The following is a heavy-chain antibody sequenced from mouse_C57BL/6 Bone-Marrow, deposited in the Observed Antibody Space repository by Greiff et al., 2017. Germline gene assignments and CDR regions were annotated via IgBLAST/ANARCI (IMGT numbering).Heavy chain of an antibody. J-gene: IGHJ4*01. CDR3: ARNDGYYLYAMDY. CDR2: IWSDGST. V-gene: IGHV2-6*02. Sequence: VKVVESGPGLVAPSQSLSITCTVSGFSLTSYGVHWVRQPPGKGLEWLVVIWSDGSTTYNSALKSRLSISKDNSKSQVFLKMNSLQTDDTAMYYCARNDGYYLYAMDYWGQGTSVTVSS. D-gene: IGHD2-3*01. CDR1: GFSLTSYG.